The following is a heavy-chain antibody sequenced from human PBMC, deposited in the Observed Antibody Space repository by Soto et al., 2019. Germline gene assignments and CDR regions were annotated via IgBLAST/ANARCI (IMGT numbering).Heavy chain of an antibody. Sequence: QAPGQGLEWMGGINPGYPAGRSTTYAQKFQGRVTMTTDTSTSTVYMELSRLRSDDTAVYYCAREAIVAGATTGMDVWGEGTTVTVSS. V-gene: IGHV1-46*01. J-gene: IGHJ6*04. D-gene: IGHD1-26*01. CDR3: AREAIVAGATTGMDV. CDR2: INPGYPAGRST.